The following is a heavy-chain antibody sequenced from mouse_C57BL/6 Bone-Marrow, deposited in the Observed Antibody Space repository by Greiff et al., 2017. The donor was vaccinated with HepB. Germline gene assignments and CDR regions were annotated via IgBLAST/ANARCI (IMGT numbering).Heavy chain of an antibody. CDR1: GYTFTSYG. D-gene: IGHD2-4*01. CDR3: ARRDLYYDYDGAFDY. CDR2: IYPRSGNT. Sequence: QVQLQQSGAELARPGASVKLTCKASGYTFTSYGISWVKQRTGQGLEWIGEIYPRSGNTYYNEKFKGKATLTADKSSSTAYMELRSLTSEDSAVYFCARRDLYYDYDGAFDYWGQGTLVTVSA. J-gene: IGHJ3*01. V-gene: IGHV1-81*01.